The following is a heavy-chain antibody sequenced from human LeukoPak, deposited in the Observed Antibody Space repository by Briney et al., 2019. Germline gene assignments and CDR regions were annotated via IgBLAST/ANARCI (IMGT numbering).Heavy chain of an antibody. CDR3: AKSPPPYCSSTSCDGGSWFDP. D-gene: IGHD2-2*01. J-gene: IGHJ5*02. Sequence: GRSLRLSCAASGFTFSSYGMHWVRQAPGKGLEWVAVISYDGSNKYYADSVKGRFTISRDNSKNTLYLQMNSLRAEDTAVYYWAKSPPPYCSSTSCDGGSWFDPWGQGTLVTVSS. CDR1: GFTFSSYG. V-gene: IGHV3-30*18. CDR2: ISYDGSNK.